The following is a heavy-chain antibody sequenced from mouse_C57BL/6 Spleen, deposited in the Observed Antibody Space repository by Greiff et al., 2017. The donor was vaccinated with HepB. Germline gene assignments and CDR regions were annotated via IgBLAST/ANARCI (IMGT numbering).Heavy chain of an antibody. D-gene: IGHD1-1*01. CDR1: GFTFSDYG. V-gene: IGHV5-17*01. J-gene: IGHJ2*01. Sequence: EVKLMESGGGLVKPGGSLKLSCAASGFTFSDYGMHWVRQAPEKGLEWVAYISSGSSTIYYADTVKGRFTISRDNAKNTLFLQMTSLRSEDTAMYYCARKDYGSCFDYWGQGTTLTVSS. CDR2: ISSGSSTI. CDR3: ARKDYGSCFDY.